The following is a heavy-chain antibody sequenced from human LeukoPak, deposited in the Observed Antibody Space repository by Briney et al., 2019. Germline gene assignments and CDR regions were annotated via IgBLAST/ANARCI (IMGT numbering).Heavy chain of an antibody. CDR1: GGSFSGYY. J-gene: IGHJ4*02. CDR3: ARTGGLDSSGYDY. V-gene: IGHV4-34*01. D-gene: IGHD3-22*01. CDR2: INHSGNT. Sequence: SETLSLTCAVYGGSFSGYYWSWIRQPPGKGLEWIGEINHSGNTNYNPSLKSRATISVDTSKNQFSLKLSSVTAADTAVYYCARTGGLDSSGYDYWGQGTLVTVSS.